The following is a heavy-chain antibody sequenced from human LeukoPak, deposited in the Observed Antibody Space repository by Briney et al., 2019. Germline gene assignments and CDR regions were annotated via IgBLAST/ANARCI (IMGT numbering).Heavy chain of an antibody. CDR1: GGSLSSGGYY. D-gene: IGHD2-2*01. V-gene: IGHV4-31*03. Sequence: SETLSLTCTVSGGSLSSGGYYWSWLRQHPGTGREGFGYIYYSGSTYYNPSLKSRVTISVYTSKNQFSLKLSSVTAADTAVYDCARVPLRDGTSLDYWGQGTLVTVSS. CDR3: ARVPLRDGTSLDY. CDR2: IYYSGST. J-gene: IGHJ4*02.